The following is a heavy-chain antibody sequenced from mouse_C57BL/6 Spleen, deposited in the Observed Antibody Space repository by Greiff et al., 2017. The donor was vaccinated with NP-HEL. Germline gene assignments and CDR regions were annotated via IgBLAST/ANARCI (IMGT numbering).Heavy chain of an antibody. CDR2: IDPSDSYT. V-gene: IGHV1-59*01. J-gene: IGHJ2*01. CDR3: ARGDELDYFDY. Sequence: VQLQQSGAELVRPGTSVKLSCKASGYTFTSYWMHWVKQRPGQGLEWIGVIDPSDSYTNYNQKFKGKATLTVDTSSSTAYMHLSSLTSEDSAVYYCARGDELDYFDYWGQGTTLTVSS. CDR1: GYTFTSYW. D-gene: IGHD4-1*01.